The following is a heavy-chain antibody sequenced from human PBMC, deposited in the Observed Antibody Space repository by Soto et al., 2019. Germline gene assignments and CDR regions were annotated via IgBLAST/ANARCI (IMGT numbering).Heavy chain of an antibody. J-gene: IGHJ4*02. D-gene: IGHD3-10*01. Sequence: PSETLSLTCSVSGGSVYSTSYYWGWIRQPPGKGLEWVGHIFYGGSTYYNPSLEGRVAISVDTSKNQLSLRRTSVPAADTAVYYCARRLASGSPYFDYWGQGNL. CDR1: GGSVYSTSYY. V-gene: IGHV4-39*01. CDR2: IFYGGST. CDR3: ARRLASGSPYFDY.